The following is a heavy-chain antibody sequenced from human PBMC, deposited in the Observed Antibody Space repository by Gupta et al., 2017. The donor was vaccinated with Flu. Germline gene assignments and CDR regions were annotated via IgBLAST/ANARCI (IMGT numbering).Heavy chain of an antibody. CDR1: GYSISSGYY. CDR2: IYHSGST. CDR3: ARDLEDYYGSGSYSYFDY. D-gene: IGHD3-10*01. Sequence: QVQLQESGPGLVKPSETLSLTCAVSGYSISSGYYWGWIRQPPGKGLEWIGSIYHSGSTYYNPSPKSRVTISVDTSKNQFSRKLSSVTAADTAVYYCARDLEDYYGSGSYSYFDYWGQGTLVTVSS. J-gene: IGHJ4*02. V-gene: IGHV4-38-2*02.